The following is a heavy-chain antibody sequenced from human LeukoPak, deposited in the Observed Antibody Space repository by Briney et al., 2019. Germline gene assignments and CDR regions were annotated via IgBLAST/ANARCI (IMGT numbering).Heavy chain of an antibody. V-gene: IGHV1-46*01. CDR2: INPSGGST. CDR3: VRCVDSSSHYYYMDV. J-gene: IGHJ6*03. D-gene: IGHD6-6*01. CDR1: GYTFTSYY. Sequence: ASVKVSCKASGYTFTSYYMHWVRQAPGQGLEWMGIINPSGGSTSYAQKFQGRVTMTRDMSTSTVYMELSSLRAEDTAVYYCVRCVDSSSHYYYMDVWGKGTTVTVSS.